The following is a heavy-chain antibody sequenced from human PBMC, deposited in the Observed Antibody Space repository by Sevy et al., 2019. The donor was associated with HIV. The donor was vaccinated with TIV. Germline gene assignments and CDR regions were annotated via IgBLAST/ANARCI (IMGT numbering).Heavy chain of an antibody. Sequence: GGSLRLSCAASGFTFSSYAMSWVRQAPGKGLEWVSAISGSGGSTYYADSVKGRFTISRDNSKNTLYLQMNSLRAEDTAVYYCAKDGGYGQGYYYYMDVWGKGTTVTVPS. J-gene: IGHJ6*03. CDR2: ISGSGGST. CDR3: AKDGGYGQGYYYYMDV. D-gene: IGHD5-12*01. CDR1: GFTFSSYA. V-gene: IGHV3-23*01.